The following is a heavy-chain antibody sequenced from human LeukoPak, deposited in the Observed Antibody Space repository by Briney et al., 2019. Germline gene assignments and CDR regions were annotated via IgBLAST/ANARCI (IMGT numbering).Heavy chain of an antibody. D-gene: IGHD3-10*01. CDR3: TRLNYYGSGKAIDYYGMDV. J-gene: IGHJ6*02. Sequence: GGSLKLSCAASGFTFSGSAMHWVRQASGKGLEWVGRIRSKANSYATAYAASVKGRFTISRDDSKNTAYLQMNSLKTEGTAVYYCTRLNYYGSGKAIDYYGMDVWGQGTAVTVSS. CDR1: GFTFSGSA. CDR2: IRSKANSYAT. V-gene: IGHV3-73*01.